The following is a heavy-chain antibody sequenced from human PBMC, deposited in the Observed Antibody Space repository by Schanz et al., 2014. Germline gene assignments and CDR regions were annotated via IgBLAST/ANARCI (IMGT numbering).Heavy chain of an antibody. D-gene: IGHD1-26*01. V-gene: IGHV3-11*05. CDR2: ISDSGTYT. Sequence: QMQLVESGGGLVKPGGSLRLSCAASGFVFGDYYMTWIRQAPGKGLEWLSYISDSGTYTNYADSVKGRFTISRDNAKSSLYLQMNSLRVEDTAVYYCARNRGSGGQNWYFDLWGRGTLVTVSS. J-gene: IGHJ2*01. CDR3: ARNRGSGGQNWYFDL. CDR1: GFVFGDYY.